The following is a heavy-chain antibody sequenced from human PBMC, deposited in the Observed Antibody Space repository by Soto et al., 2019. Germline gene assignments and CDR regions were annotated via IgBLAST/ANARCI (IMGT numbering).Heavy chain of an antibody. CDR1: GFTFSSCA. CDR3: AKVPTGTVDY. CDR2: ISVSGGST. V-gene: IGHV3-23*01. D-gene: IGHD1-1*01. Sequence: GGSLKLSCAASGFTFSSCAMSWVRQAPGRGLEWVSAISVSGGSTHYADSVKGRFTISRDNSKNTLYLQMNSLRAEDTAVYYCAKVPTGTVDYWGQGTLVTVSS. J-gene: IGHJ4*02.